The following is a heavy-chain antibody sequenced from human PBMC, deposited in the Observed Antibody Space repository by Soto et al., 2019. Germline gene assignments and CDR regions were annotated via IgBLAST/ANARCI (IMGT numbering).Heavy chain of an antibody. V-gene: IGHV1-69*13. CDR3: ASGYSSSWYPLYYGMDV. J-gene: IGHJ6*02. CDR2: IIPNFGTA. D-gene: IGHD6-13*01. Sequence: ASVKVSCKASGGTFSSYAISWVRQAPGQGLEWMGGIIPNFGTANYAQKFQGRVTITSDESTSTAYMELSSLRSDDTAVYYCASGYSSSWYPLYYGMDVWGQGTKVTVSS. CDR1: GGTFSSYA.